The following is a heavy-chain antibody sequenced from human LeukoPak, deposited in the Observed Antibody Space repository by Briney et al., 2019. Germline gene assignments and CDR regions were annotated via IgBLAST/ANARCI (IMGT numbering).Heavy chain of an antibody. J-gene: IGHJ2*01. D-gene: IGHD6-19*01. Sequence: SETLSLTCTVSGGSISSSSYYWGWIRQPPGKGLEWIGSIYYSGSTYYNPSLKSRVTISVDTSKNQFSLKLSSVTAADTAVYYCARHLQADWYFDLWGRGTLVTVSS. CDR2: IYYSGST. CDR1: GGSISSSSYY. V-gene: IGHV4-39*01. CDR3: ARHLQADWYFDL.